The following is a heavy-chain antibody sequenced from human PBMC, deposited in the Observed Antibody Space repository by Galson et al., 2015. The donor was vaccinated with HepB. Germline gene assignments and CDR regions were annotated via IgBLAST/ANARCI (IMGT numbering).Heavy chain of an antibody. CDR1: GFTLNSYS. J-gene: IGHJ6*02. V-gene: IGHV3-30-3*01. D-gene: IGHD2-2*01. CDR2: ISFDGTYK. CDR3: ARPAVPAAIGGIMYYHYYMDV. Sequence: SLRLSCAASGFTLNSYSMHWVRRAPGKGLEWVAIISFDGTYKYSEDSVKVRFTISRDNSKKMVFLQMSRLGVEDTAVYYCARPAVPAAIGGIMYYHYYMDVWGQGTTVTVFS.